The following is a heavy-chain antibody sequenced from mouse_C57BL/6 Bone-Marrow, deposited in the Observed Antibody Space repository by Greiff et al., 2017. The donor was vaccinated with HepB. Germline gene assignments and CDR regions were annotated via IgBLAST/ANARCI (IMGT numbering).Heavy chain of an antibody. Sequence: VQLQQPGTELVKPGASVKLSCKASGYTFTSYWMHWVKQRPGQGLEWIGNINPSNGATNYNEKFKSKATLTVDKSSSTAYMQLSSLTSEDSAVYYCASGTTVSSYYFDYWGQGTTLTVSS. V-gene: IGHV1-53*01. CDR2: INPSNGAT. J-gene: IGHJ2*01. D-gene: IGHD1-1*01. CDR3: ASGTTVSSYYFDY. CDR1: GYTFTSYW.